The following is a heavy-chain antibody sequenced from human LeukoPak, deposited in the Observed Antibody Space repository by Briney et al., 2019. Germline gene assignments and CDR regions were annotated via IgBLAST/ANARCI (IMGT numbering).Heavy chain of an antibody. Sequence: SETLSLSCAVYGGSFSGYYWSWIRQPPGKGLEWIGEIDHSGSTNYNPSLKSRVTISVDTSKNQFSLKLSSVTAADTAVYYCARGPYCGGDCYSHLDYWGQGTLVTVSS. D-gene: IGHD2-21*02. V-gene: IGHV4-34*01. CDR1: GGSFSGYY. CDR2: IDHSGST. J-gene: IGHJ4*02. CDR3: ARGPYCGGDCYSHLDY.